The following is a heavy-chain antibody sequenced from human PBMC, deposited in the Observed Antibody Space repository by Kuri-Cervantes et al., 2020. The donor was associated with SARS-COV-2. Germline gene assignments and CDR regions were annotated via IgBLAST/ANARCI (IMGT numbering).Heavy chain of an antibody. V-gene: IGHV1-3*01. CDR2: INAGKGNT. CDR3: ARDMDLGIHFPVVTPSVRGEFDY. Sequence: ASVKVSCKASGYTFSSYAMQWVRQAPGQRLEWMGWINAGKGNTKYSQKFQDRVTITWDTSASTVYMELRSLRSDDTAVYHCARDMDLGIHFPVVTPSVRGEFDYWGQGTLVTVSS. D-gene: IGHD4-23*01. CDR1: GYTFSSYA. J-gene: IGHJ4*02.